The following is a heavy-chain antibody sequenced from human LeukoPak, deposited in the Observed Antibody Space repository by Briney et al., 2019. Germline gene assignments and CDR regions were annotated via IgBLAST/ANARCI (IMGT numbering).Heavy chain of an antibody. D-gene: IGHD2-2*01. J-gene: IGHJ3*02. CDR2: ISWNSGSI. Sequence: PGGSLRLSCAASGFTFDDYAMHWVRQAPGKGLEWVSGISWNSGSIGYADSVKGRFTISRDNAKNSLYLQMNSLRAEDTAVYYCANQYPGAFDIWGQGTMVTVSS. CDR1: GFTFDDYA. V-gene: IGHV3-9*01. CDR3: ANQYPGAFDI.